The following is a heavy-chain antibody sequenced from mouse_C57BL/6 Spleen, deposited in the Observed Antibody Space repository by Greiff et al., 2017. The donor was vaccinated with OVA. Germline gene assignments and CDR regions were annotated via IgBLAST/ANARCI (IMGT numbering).Heavy chain of an antibody. CDR1: GYTFTSYD. Sequence: VQLQQSGPELVKPGASVKLSCKASGYTFTSYDINWVKQRPGQGLEWIGWIYPRDGSPKYNEKFKGKATLTVETASSKAYMELHSLTSEDSAVFFCATGGYPAWFAYWGPGTLVTVSA. D-gene: IGHD2-2*01. CDR3: ATGGYPAWFAY. CDR2: IYPRDGSP. J-gene: IGHJ3*01. V-gene: IGHV1-85*01.